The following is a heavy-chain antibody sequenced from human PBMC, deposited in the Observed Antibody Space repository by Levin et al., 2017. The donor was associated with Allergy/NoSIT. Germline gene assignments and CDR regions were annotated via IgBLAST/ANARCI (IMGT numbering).Heavy chain of an antibody. Sequence: GGSLRLSCAASGFTFSSYGMHWVRQAPGKGLEWVAVISYDGSNKYYADSVKGRFTISRDNSKNTLYLQMNSLRAEDTAVYYCAKAPYLYSGYDQDYFDYWGQGTLVTVSS. CDR2: ISYDGSNK. D-gene: IGHD5-12*01. J-gene: IGHJ4*02. CDR3: AKAPYLYSGYDQDYFDY. CDR1: GFTFSSYG. V-gene: IGHV3-30*18.